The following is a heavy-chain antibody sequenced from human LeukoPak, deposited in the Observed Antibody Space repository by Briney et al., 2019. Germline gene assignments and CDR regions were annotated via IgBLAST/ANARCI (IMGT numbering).Heavy chain of an antibody. V-gene: IGHV3-64*01. Sequence: PGGSLRLSCAASGFTFSSYAMHWVRQAPGKGLEYVSAISKNGGSTYYANSVKGRFTISRDNSKNTLYLQMGSLRAEDMAVYYCARDYVAADYYYGMDAWAKGPRSPSP. J-gene: IGHJ6*02. CDR1: GFTFSSYA. D-gene: IGHD6-19*01. CDR3: ARDYVAADYYYGMDA. CDR2: ISKNGGST.